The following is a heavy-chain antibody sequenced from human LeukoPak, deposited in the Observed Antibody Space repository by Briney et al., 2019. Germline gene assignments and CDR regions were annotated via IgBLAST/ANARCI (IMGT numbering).Heavy chain of an antibody. CDR1: GYTFTSYD. CDR2: MNPNSGNT. D-gene: IGHD1-1*01. CDR3: ARSITNYYYYGMDV. V-gene: IGHV1-8*01. J-gene: IGHJ6*02. Sequence: ASLKVSCKASGYTFTSYDINWGRQATGQGLEWMGWMNPNSGNTGYAQKFQGRVTMTRNTSISTAYMELSSLRSEDTAVYYCARSITNYYYYGMDVWGQGTTVTVSS.